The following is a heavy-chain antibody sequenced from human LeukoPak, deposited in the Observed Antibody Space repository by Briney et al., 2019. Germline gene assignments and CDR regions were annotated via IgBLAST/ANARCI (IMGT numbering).Heavy chain of an antibody. V-gene: IGHV3-30*18. CDR1: GFTFSSYW. J-gene: IGHJ6*02. CDR2: ISYDGSNK. CDR3: AKIPAYSSSSHYYYGMDV. D-gene: IGHD6-6*01. Sequence: GGSLRLSCAASGFTFSSYWMSWVRQAPGKGLEWVAVISYDGSNKYYADSVKGRFTISRDNSKNTLYLQMNSLRAEDTAVYYCAKIPAYSSSSHYYYGMDVWGQGTTVTVSS.